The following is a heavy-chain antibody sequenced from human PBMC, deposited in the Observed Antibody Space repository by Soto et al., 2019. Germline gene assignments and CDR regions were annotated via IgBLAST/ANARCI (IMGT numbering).Heavy chain of an antibody. D-gene: IGHD5-12*01. CDR3: ARGRDSGYDYDDY. CDR1: GYTFTSYA. Sequence: GASVEASCKACGYTFTSYAMHWVRQAPGQRLEWMGWINAGNGNTKYSQKFQGRVTITRDTSASTAYMELSSLRPEDTAVYYCARGRDSGYDYDDYWGQGTLVTVS. CDR2: INAGNGNT. V-gene: IGHV1-3*01. J-gene: IGHJ4*02.